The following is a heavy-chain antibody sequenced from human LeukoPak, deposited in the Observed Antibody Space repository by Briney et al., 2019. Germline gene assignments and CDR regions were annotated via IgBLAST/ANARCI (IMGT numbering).Heavy chain of an antibody. CDR3: AGGCIAVAGTYNWFDP. D-gene: IGHD6-19*01. CDR1: GGSISSYY. CDR2: IYYSGST. V-gene: IGHV4-59*01. Sequence: SETLSLTCTVSGGSISSYYWSWIRQPPGKGLEWIGYIYYSGSTNYNPSLKSRVTISVDTSKNQFSLKLSSVTAADTAVYYCAGGCIAVAGTYNWFDPWGQGTLVTVSS. J-gene: IGHJ5*02.